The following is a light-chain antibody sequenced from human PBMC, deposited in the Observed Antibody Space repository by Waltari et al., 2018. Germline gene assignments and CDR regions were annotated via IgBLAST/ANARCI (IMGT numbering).Light chain of an antibody. CDR2: GTN. V-gene: IGLV1-40*01. J-gene: IGLJ2*01. Sequence: QSVLAQPPSVSGTPGQRVTISCTGSSSNIGAYDVHWYQQLPGTAPKLLIYGTNSRPSGVPDRFSGSKSVTSASLVIAGLQFEDEADYYCQTYDRSLSASVFGGGTKLTVL. CDR3: QTYDRSLSASV. CDR1: SSNIGAYD.